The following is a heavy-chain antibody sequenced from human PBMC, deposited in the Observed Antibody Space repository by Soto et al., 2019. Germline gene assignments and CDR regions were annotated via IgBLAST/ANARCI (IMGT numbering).Heavy chain of an antibody. CDR2: INAGNGNT. CDR1: GYTFTSYA. CDR3: ARDRRSCTNGVCYIVWFDP. D-gene: IGHD2-8*01. J-gene: IGHJ5*02. Sequence: ASVKVSCKASGYTFTSYAMHWVRQAPGQRLEWMGWINAGNGNTKYAQKFQGRVTITADTSTSTAYMELSSLRSEDTAVYYCARDRRSCTNGVCYIVWFDPWGQGTLVTVSS. V-gene: IGHV1-3*01.